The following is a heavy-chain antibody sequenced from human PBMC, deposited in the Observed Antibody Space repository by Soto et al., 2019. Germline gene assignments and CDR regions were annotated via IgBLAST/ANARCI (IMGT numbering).Heavy chain of an antibody. Sequence: PSYTLSLPCTVSGGSISSGGYYWSWIRQHPGKGLEWIGYIYYSGSTYYNPSLKSRVTISVDTSKNQFSLKLSSVTAADAAVYYCARVSSGRGSPYYFDYWGQGTLVTVSS. CDR2: IYYSGST. D-gene: IGHD6-6*01. CDR1: GGSISSGGYY. J-gene: IGHJ4*02. CDR3: ARVSSGRGSPYYFDY. V-gene: IGHV4-31*03.